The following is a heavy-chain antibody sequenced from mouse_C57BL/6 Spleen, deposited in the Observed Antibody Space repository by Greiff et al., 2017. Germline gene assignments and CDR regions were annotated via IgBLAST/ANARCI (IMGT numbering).Heavy chain of an antibody. CDR2: FHPYNDDT. Sequence: QVHVKQSGAELVKPGASVKMSCKASGYTFTTYPIEWMKQNHGKSLEWIGNFHPYNDDTKYNEKFKGKATLTVEKSSSTVYLELSRLTSDYSAVYYCASGLGRGSMDYWGQGTSVTVSS. CDR3: ASGLGRGSMDY. CDR1: GYTFTTYP. D-gene: IGHD4-1*01. V-gene: IGHV1-47*01. J-gene: IGHJ4*01.